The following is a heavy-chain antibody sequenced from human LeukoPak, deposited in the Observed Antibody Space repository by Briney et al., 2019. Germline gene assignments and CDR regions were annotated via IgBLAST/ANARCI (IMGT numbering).Heavy chain of an antibody. J-gene: IGHJ6*03. Sequence: ASVKVPCKASGFTLTDYIHWVRQDPRQGLQWIGWIKPNSGDKDYAQKFPGRVTMTRDTSISTVYMALSSLRSDDTAVYYCARADSVPAGDYHYWYMDVWGKGTTVTVSS. CDR2: IKPNSGDK. CDR3: ARADSVPAGDYHYWYMDV. CDR1: GFTLTDY. D-gene: IGHD2-2*01. V-gene: IGHV1-2*02.